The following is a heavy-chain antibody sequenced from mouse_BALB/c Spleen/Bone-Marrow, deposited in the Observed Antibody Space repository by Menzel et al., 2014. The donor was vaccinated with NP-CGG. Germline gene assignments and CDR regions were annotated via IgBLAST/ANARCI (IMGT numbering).Heavy chain of an antibody. D-gene: IGHD2-12*01. CDR3: ARNYKSAWFTY. CDR1: DYTFTSSD. V-gene: IGHV1-85*01. J-gene: IGHJ3*01. CDR2: IFPGDGST. Sequence: VKLQESGPELVKPGASVKLSCKASDYTFTSSDINWVRQGPEQGLEWMGWIFPGDGSTKYNEKFKGKATLTIDKSSSTAYMQLSRLTSEDSAVYLCARNYKSAWFTYWGQGTLVTVSA.